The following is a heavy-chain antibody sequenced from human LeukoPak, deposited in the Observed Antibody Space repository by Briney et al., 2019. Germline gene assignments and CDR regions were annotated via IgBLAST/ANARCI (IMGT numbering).Heavy chain of an antibody. CDR2: IIPIFGTA. V-gene: IGHV1-69*13. CDR3: AREESSGWYHFDY. J-gene: IGHJ4*02. CDR1: GGTFSSYA. D-gene: IGHD6-19*01. Sequence: SVKVSCKASGGTFSSYAISWVRQAPGQGLEWMGGIIPIFGTANYAQKFQGRVTITADESTSTAYMELSSLRSEDTAVYYCAREESSGWYHFDYWGQGTLVTVSS.